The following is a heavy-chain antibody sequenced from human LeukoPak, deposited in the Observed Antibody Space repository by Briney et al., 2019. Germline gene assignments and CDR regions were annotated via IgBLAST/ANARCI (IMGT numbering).Heavy chain of an antibody. CDR3: ARATTRLVYYYYMDV. D-gene: IGHD1-1*01. V-gene: IGHV1-18*04. Sequence: ASVKVSCKASGNTFPSHFMNWVRQAPGQGLEWMGWISAYNGNTNYAQKLQGRVTMTTDTSTSTAYMELRSLRSDDTAVYYCARATTRLVYYYYMDVWGKGTTVTVSS. J-gene: IGHJ6*03. CDR1: GNTFPSHF. CDR2: ISAYNGNT.